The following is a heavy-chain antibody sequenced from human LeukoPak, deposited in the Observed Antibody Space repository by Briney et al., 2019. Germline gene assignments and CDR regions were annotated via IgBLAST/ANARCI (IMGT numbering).Heavy chain of an antibody. V-gene: IGHV3-7*01. D-gene: IGHD5-24*01. Sequence: GGSLRLSCAASGFTFSAYWMTWVRQAPGKGLEWVANIKEDGTEKNYVDSVKGRFTISRDNVKKSLYREMNSLRVEDTAVYYCARGRWRDYWGQGTQVTVSS. CDR1: GFTFSAYW. J-gene: IGHJ4*02. CDR2: IKEDGTEK. CDR3: ARGRWRDY.